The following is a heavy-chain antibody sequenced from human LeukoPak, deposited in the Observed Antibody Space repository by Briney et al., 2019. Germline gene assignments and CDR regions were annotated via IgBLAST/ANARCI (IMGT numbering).Heavy chain of an antibody. CDR3: ASDYGYSSSWYGAFDI. V-gene: IGHV4-59*06. J-gene: IGHJ3*02. CDR2: IYYSGST. Sequence: PSETLSLTCTVSGGSISSYYWSWIRQHPGKGLEWIGYIYYSGSTYYNPSLKSRVTISVDTSKNQFSLKLSSVTAADTAVYYCASDYGYSSSWYGAFDIWGQGTMVTVSS. D-gene: IGHD6-13*01. CDR1: GGSISSYY.